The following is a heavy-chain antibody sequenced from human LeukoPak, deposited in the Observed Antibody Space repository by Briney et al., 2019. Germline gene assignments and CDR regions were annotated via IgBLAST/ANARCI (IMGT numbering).Heavy chain of an antibody. J-gene: IGHJ6*03. CDR1: GFTFSGYA. D-gene: IGHD6-6*01. CDR2: ISGSGGST. CDR3: AKDRVDEYSSSSGQYYYYYYYMDV. Sequence: GGSLRLSCAASGFTFSGYAMSWVRQAPGKGLEWVSAISGSGGSTYYADSVKGRFTISRDNSKNTLYLQMNSLRAEDTAVYYCAKDRVDEYSSSSGQYYYYYYYMDVWGKGTTVTVSS. V-gene: IGHV3-23*01.